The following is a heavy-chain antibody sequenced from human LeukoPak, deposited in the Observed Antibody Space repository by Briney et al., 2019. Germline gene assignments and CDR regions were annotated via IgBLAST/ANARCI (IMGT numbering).Heavy chain of an antibody. CDR1: GFTFSSYS. CDR3: ASALPCCGDYADD. V-gene: IGHV3-21*01. Sequence: GGSLRLSCAASGFTFSSYSMNWVRQAPGKGLEWVSSISSSSSYIYYADSVKGRFTISRDNSKNTLYLQMNSLRAEDTAVYYCASALPCCGDYADDWGQGTLVAVSS. J-gene: IGHJ4*02. D-gene: IGHD4-17*01. CDR2: ISSSSSYI.